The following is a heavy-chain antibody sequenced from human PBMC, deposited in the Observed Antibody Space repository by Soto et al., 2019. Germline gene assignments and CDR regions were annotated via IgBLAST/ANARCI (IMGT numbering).Heavy chain of an antibody. Sequence: QVQLVESGGGVVQPGRSLRLSCAASGFTFSSYTMHWVRQAPGKGLEWVTIISYDGSNKYFADSVKGRFTVSRDNSKNPLYLQMNRLRAEDTAVDYCASRTYDTSGPGGYFDYWGQGTPVTVS. CDR3: ASRTYDTSGPGGYFDY. CDR2: ISYDGSNK. V-gene: IGHV3-30-3*01. D-gene: IGHD3-22*01. CDR1: GFTFSSYT. J-gene: IGHJ4*02.